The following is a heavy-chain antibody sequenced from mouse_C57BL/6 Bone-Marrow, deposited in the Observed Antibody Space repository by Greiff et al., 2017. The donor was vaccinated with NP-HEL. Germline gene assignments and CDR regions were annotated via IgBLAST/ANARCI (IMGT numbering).Heavy chain of an antibody. J-gene: IGHJ2*01. V-gene: IGHV5-12*01. CDR1: GFTFSDYY. CDR3: ARQRRWVFDY. D-gene: IGHD4-1*01. CDR2: ISNGGGST. Sequence: EVQGVESGGGLVQPGGSLKLSCAASGFTFSDYYMYWVRQTPEKRLEWVAYISNGGGSTYYPDTVKGRFTISRDNAKNTLYLQMSRLKSEDTAMYYCARQRRWVFDYWGQGTTLTVSS.